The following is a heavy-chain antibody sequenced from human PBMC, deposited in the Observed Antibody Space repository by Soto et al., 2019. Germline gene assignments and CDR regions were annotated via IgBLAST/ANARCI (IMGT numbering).Heavy chain of an antibody. J-gene: IGHJ4*02. CDR1: GFSLTTDGVG. Sequence: QITLKESGPTLVKPTQTLTLTCTFSGFSLTTDGVGVGWVRQPPGEALERLALLYWDDDERYSPSLKTNLTIPVDTSKDPVVLIMTNMDPVDSATYYCARSSTLITEDAQVGDFDYWGQGNLVTVSS. CDR3: ARSSTLITEDAQVGDFDY. CDR2: LYWDDDE. V-gene: IGHV2-5*02. D-gene: IGHD3-10*01.